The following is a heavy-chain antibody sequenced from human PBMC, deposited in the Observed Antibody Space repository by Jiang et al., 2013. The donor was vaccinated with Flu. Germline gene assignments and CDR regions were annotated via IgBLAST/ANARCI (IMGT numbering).Heavy chain of an antibody. Sequence: GAEVKKPGESLKISCKGSGYSFTSYWIGWVRQMPGKGLEWMGIIYPGDSDTRYSPSFQGQVTISADKSISTAYLQWSSLKASDTAMYYCARQRGGYYGSGSYLYFDYWGQGTLVTVSS. CDR3: ARQRGGYYGSGSYLYFDY. V-gene: IGHV5-51*01. J-gene: IGHJ4*02. CDR2: IYPGDSDT. D-gene: IGHD3-10*01. CDR1: GYSFTSYW.